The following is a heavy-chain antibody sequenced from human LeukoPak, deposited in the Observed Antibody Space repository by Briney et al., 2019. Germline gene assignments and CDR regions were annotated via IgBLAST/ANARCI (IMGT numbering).Heavy chain of an antibody. Sequence: SETLSLTCTVSGGSISSYYWSWIRQPPGKGREWIGYIYYSGSTNYNPSLKSRVTISVDTSKNQFSLKLSSVTAADTAVYYCARYSSSWSTFDYWGQGTLVTVSS. CDR3: ARYSSSWSTFDY. J-gene: IGHJ4*02. V-gene: IGHV4-59*01. D-gene: IGHD6-13*01. CDR2: IYYSGST. CDR1: GGSISSYY.